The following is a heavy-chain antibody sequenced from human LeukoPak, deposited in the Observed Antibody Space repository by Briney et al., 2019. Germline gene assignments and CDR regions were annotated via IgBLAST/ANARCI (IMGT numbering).Heavy chain of an antibody. D-gene: IGHD5-12*01. Sequence: PGGSLRLSCAASGFTFSSYAMSWVRQAPGKGLEWVSAISGSGGSIYYADSVKGRFTISRDNSKNTLYLQMNSLRAEDTAVYYCANLEGSGLSFDYWGQGTLVTVSS. V-gene: IGHV3-23*01. CDR1: GFTFSSYA. CDR2: ISGSGGSI. J-gene: IGHJ4*02. CDR3: ANLEGSGLSFDY.